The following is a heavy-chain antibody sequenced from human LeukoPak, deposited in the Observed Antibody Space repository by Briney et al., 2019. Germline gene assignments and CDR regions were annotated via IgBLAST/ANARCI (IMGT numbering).Heavy chain of an antibody. V-gene: IGHV3-23*01. Sequence: PGGSLRLSCAASGFTFSSYAMSWVRQAPGKGLEWVSAISDGGGTTYYADSVQGRFTISRDYSKNTLYVQVNSLGTEDTAAYYCAKGSYYDSSGSFYFDYWGQGTLVTVSS. D-gene: IGHD3-22*01. CDR2: ISDGGGTT. J-gene: IGHJ4*02. CDR3: AKGSYYDSSGSFYFDY. CDR1: GFTFSSYA.